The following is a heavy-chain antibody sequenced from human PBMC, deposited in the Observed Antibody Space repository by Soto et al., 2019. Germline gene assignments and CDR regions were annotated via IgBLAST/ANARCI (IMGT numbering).Heavy chain of an antibody. CDR1: GGSISSSNW. CDR3: ARDLGSSGPKFDP. Sequence: SETLSLTCAVSGGSISSSNWWSWVRQPPGKGLEWIGEIYHSGSTNYNPSLKSRVTISVDKSKNQFSLKLSSVTAADTAVYYCARDLGSSGPKFDPWGQGTLVTVSS. D-gene: IGHD6-19*01. J-gene: IGHJ5*02. V-gene: IGHV4-4*02. CDR2: IYHSGST.